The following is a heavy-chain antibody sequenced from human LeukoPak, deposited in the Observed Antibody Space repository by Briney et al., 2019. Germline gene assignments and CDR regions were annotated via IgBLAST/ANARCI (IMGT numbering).Heavy chain of an antibody. J-gene: IGHJ3*02. CDR1: GFTFSSNG. CDR3: AREGYYDFWSGYYTRFNAFDI. V-gene: IGHV3-48*04. Sequence: GGSLRLSCAASGFTFSSNGMNWVRQAPGKGLEWVSYISATGGTIYYADSVKGRFTISRDNAKNSLYLQMNSLRAEDTALYHCAREGYYDFWSGYYTRFNAFDIWGQGTMVTVSS. D-gene: IGHD3-3*01. CDR2: ISATGGTI.